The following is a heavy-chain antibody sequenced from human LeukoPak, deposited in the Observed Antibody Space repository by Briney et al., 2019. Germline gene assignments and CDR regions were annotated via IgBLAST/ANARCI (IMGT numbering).Heavy chain of an antibody. V-gene: IGHV3-15*01. D-gene: IGHD3-22*01. CDR2: IKSKTDGGTT. Sequence: PGGSLRLSCAASGFTFSNAWMSWVRQAPGKGLEWVGRIKSKTDGGTTDYAAPVKGRFTISRDDSKNTLYLQMNSLKTEDTALYYCTTAYYYDSSGYLEGAFDIWGQGTMVTVSS. CDR1: GFTFSNAW. CDR3: TTAYYYDSSGYLEGAFDI. J-gene: IGHJ3*02.